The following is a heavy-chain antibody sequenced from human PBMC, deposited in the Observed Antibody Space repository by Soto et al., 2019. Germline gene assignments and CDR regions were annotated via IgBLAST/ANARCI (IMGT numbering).Heavy chain of an antibody. J-gene: IGHJ3*02. Sequence: GGSLRLSCAASGFTFSSYAMSWVRQAPGKGLEWVSAISGSGGSTYYADSVKGRFTISRDNSKNTLYLQMNSLRAEDTAVYYCAKNVPRITMIVVAPLGAFDIWGQGTMVTVSS. D-gene: IGHD3-22*01. CDR2: ISGSGGST. CDR1: GFTFSSYA. V-gene: IGHV3-23*01. CDR3: AKNVPRITMIVVAPLGAFDI.